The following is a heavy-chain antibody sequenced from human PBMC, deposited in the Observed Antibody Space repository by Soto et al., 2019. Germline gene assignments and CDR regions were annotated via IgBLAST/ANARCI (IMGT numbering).Heavy chain of an antibody. J-gene: IGHJ4*02. CDR3: AKVGGDWGASHFDY. CDR2: ISYDGSNK. D-gene: IGHD7-27*01. V-gene: IGHV3-30*18. CDR1: GFTFSSYG. Sequence: QVQLVESGGGVVQPGRSLRLSCAASGFTFSSYGMHWVRQAPGKGLEWVAVISYDGSNKYYADSVKGRFTIPRDNSKKTLYLQMNSLRAEDTAVYYWAKVGGDWGASHFDYWGQGTLVTVSS.